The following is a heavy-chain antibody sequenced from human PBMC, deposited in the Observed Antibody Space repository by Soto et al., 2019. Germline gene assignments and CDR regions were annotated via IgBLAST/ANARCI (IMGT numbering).Heavy chain of an antibody. D-gene: IGHD3-3*01. V-gene: IGHV1-18*01. CDR1: GYTFTSYG. J-gene: IGHJ4*02. Sequence: QVQLVQSGAEVKKPGASVKVSCKASGYTFTSYGISWVRQAPGQGLEWMGWISAYNGNTNYAQKLQGRVTMTTDTSTSTAYMELRSLRSDDTAVYYCARDHRHYDFWSGYYPFDYWGQGTLVTVSS. CDR3: ARDHRHYDFWSGYYPFDY. CDR2: ISAYNGNT.